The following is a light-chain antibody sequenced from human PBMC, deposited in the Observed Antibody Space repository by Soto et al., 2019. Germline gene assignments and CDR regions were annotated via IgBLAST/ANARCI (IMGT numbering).Light chain of an antibody. CDR2: LNSDGSH. Sequence: QSVLTQSPSASASLGASVKLTCTLSSGHSSYAIAWHQQQPEKGPRYLMKLNSDGSHSKGDGSPDRFSGSSSGAERYLTISSLQSEDEADYYCQTWGTGIWVFGGGTKVTVL. CDR1: SGHSSYA. J-gene: IGLJ3*02. V-gene: IGLV4-69*01. CDR3: QTWGTGIWV.